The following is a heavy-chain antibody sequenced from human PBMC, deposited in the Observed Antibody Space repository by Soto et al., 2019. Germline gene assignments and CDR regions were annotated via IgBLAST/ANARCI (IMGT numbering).Heavy chain of an antibody. J-gene: IGHJ4*02. V-gene: IGHV3-53*01. CDR2: IHSDGST. CDR1: GFTVSDS. CDR3: ARDASGTFDY. D-gene: IGHD5-12*01. Sequence: GGSLRLSCSVAGFTVSDSMSWVRQAPGKGLECVSFIHSDGSTHYTDSVRGRFTISRDNSKNTLYLQMDRLRVDDTAVYFCARDASGTFDYWGQGTLVPVYS.